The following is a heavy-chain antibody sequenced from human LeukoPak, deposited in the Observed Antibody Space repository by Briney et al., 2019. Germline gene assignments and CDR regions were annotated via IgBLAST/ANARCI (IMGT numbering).Heavy chain of an antibody. V-gene: IGHV5-51*01. D-gene: IGHD1-26*01. Sequence: GESLQISCKGYGYSFINYWIGWVRQMPGKGLEWMGIIFPADSDTRYTPSFQGQVTISADESITTAYLQLNSLKASDTAIYYCARLGFSTRGIDFWGQGTLVTVSP. CDR1: GYSFINYW. CDR2: IFPADSDT. CDR3: ARLGFSTRGIDF. J-gene: IGHJ4*02.